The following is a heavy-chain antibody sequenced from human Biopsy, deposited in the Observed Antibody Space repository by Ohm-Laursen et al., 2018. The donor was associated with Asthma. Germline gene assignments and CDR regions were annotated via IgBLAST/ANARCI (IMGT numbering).Heavy chain of an antibody. V-gene: IGHV3-30*03. J-gene: IGHJ4*02. CDR1: GFTFSSYG. CDR3: ASQSSGPDFWSGYYYFDY. D-gene: IGHD3-3*01. CDR2: ISYDGSNK. Sequence: SLRLSCSAFGFTFSSYGMHWVRQAPGKGLEWVAVISYDGSNKYYADSVKGRFTISRDDSKNTLYLQMNSLRAEDTAVYYCASQSSGPDFWSGYYYFDYWGQGTLVTVSS.